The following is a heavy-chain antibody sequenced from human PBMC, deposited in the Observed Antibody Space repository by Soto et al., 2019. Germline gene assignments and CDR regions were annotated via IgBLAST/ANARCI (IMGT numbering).Heavy chain of an antibody. Sequence: SETLSLTCTVSGGSISSYYWSWIRQPPGKGLEWIGYIYYSGSTNYNPSLKSRVTISVDTSKNQFSLKLSSVTAADTAVYYCARGVWSGYPAPSWFDPWGQGTLVTVSS. V-gene: IGHV4-59*01. CDR3: ARGVWSGYPAPSWFDP. CDR2: IYYSGST. J-gene: IGHJ5*02. CDR1: GGSISSYY. D-gene: IGHD3-3*01.